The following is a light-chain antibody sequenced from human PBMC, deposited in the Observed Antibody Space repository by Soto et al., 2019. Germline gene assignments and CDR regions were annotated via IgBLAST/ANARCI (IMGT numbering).Light chain of an antibody. CDR3: QHNNGYSWT. CDR2: DAS. CDR1: QSIRSW. V-gene: IGKV1-5*01. Sequence: DIQMTPSPSTLSASVVDRVTITCRASQSIRSWLAWYQQTPGKAPKVLIYDASSLESGVPSRFSGSGSGTEFTLTISSLQPDDFATYYCQHNNGYSWTFGQGTKVDIK. J-gene: IGKJ1*01.